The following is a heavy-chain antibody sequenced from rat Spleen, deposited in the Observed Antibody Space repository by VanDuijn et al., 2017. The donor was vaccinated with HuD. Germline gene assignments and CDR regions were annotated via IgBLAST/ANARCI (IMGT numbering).Heavy chain of an antibody. CDR3: TAASNEY. CDR1: GFTFSNAA. D-gene: IGHD3-1*01. Sequence: VQLVESGGGLVQPGRSLKLSCAASGFTFSNAAVYWVRQAPGKGLECIARIRTKSNYYATHYADSVKGRFTISRDDSKSMVYLQMDNLKTEDTAMYYCTAASNEYWGQGVMVTVSS. CDR2: IRTKSNYYAT. V-gene: IGHV10-5*01. J-gene: IGHJ2*01.